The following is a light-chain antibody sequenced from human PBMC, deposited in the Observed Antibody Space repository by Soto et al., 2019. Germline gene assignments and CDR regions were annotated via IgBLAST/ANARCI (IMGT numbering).Light chain of an antibody. Sequence: TQPPSASGSPGQSVTISCTGTSSDVGNYNYVSWYQQHPGKAPKLIIYEVTKRPSGVPDRFSGSKSGSTASLTVSGLQGEDEADYYCSSYTGSNNYVFGTGTKLTVL. V-gene: IGLV2-8*01. CDR2: EVT. CDR1: SSDVGNYNY. J-gene: IGLJ1*01. CDR3: SSYTGSNNYV.